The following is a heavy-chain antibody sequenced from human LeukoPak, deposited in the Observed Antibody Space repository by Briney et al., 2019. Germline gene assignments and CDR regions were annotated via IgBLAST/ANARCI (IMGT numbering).Heavy chain of an antibody. CDR1: GDSIGRINYF. J-gene: IGHJ4*01. Sequence: PSETLSLTCTISGDSIGRINYFWGWIRQAPGKGLEWIMSMSYSGHTYYNPSLKSRVTTSIDTSKNQLSLDLKSVTAADTAVYYCARDRDVDDFDSWGHGTLVTVSS. V-gene: IGHV4-39*07. CDR3: ARDRDVDDFDS. CDR2: MSYSGHT. D-gene: IGHD2-15*01.